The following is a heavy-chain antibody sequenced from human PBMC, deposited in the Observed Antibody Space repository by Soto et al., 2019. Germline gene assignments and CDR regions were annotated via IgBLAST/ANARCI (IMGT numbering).Heavy chain of an antibody. CDR2: ISAYNANT. Sequence: ASVKVSCKDSGYTFTSYGISWVRQAPGQGLEWMGWISAYNANTNYAQKLQGRVTMTTDTSTSTSYMELRSLRSDDTAVYFCARDRLGATGDYWGQGTLVTVSS. CDR1: GYTFTSYG. J-gene: IGHJ4*02. CDR3: ARDRLGATGDY. D-gene: IGHD1-26*01. V-gene: IGHV1-18*01.